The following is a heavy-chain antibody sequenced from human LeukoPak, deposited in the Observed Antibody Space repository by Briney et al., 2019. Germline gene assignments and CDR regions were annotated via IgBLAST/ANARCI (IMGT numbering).Heavy chain of an antibody. V-gene: IGHV4-34*01. CDR2: INHSGST. J-gene: IGHJ4*02. CDR3: ARGPKDYLDY. Sequence: SETLSLTCAVYGGSFSGYYWSWIRQPPGKGLEWIGEINHSGSTNYNPSLKSRVTISVDTSKNQFSLKLSSVTAADTAVYYCARGPKDYLDYWGQGTLVTVSS. CDR1: GGSFSGYY.